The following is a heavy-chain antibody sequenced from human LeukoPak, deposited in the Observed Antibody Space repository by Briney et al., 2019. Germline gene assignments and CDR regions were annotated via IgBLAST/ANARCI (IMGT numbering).Heavy chain of an antibody. CDR1: GYTLTNYN. Sequence: ASVKVSCKAAGYTLTNYNISWVRQAPGQGLEWMGWINTYKGDTTYAPKLQGRVTMGTETSTNTAYMELRSLTFDDTAICYCARDMQLSTWGLGTMVTVSS. CDR3: ARDMQLST. J-gene: IGHJ3*01. CDR2: INTYKGDT. D-gene: IGHD3-16*02. V-gene: IGHV1-18*04.